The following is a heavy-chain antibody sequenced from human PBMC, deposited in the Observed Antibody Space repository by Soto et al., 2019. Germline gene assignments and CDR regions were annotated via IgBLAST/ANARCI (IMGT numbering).Heavy chain of an antibody. CDR2: ISYDGSNK. D-gene: IGHD2-15*01. CDR3: ARDNTLVVVALDY. V-gene: IGHV3-30-3*01. Sequence: QVQLVESGGGVVQPGRSLRLSCAASGFTFSSYAMHWVRQAPGKGLEWVAVISYDGSNKYYADSVKGRFTISRDNSKNTLYLQMNSLRAEDTAVYYCARDNTLVVVALDYWGQGTLVTVSS. CDR1: GFTFSSYA. J-gene: IGHJ4*02.